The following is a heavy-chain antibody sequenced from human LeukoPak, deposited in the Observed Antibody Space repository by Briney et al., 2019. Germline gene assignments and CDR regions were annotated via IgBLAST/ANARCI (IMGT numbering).Heavy chain of an antibody. J-gene: IGHJ6*02. CDR3: VRGYSFGPYGMDV. CDR2: ISDSGGST. D-gene: IGHD2-15*01. CDR1: GFPFSSYA. V-gene: IGHV3-64D*09. Sequence: QPGGSLRLSCVASGFPFSSYAMHWVRQAPGKGLEYVSAISDSGGSTYYADSVKGRFTISRDNSKNTLYLQMSSLRAEDTAVYFCVRGYSFGPYGMDVWGQGTTVTVSS.